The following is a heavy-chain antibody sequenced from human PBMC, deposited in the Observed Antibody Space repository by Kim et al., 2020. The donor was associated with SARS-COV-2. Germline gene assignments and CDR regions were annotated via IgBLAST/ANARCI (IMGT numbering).Heavy chain of an antibody. Sequence: YTNYSPSFQGHVTISAEKSISTAYLQWSSLKASDTAMYYCATSPSAAIDYWGQGTLVTVSS. D-gene: IGHD2-2*01. J-gene: IGHJ4*02. CDR2: YT. CDR3: ATSPSAAIDY. V-gene: IGHV5-10-1*01.